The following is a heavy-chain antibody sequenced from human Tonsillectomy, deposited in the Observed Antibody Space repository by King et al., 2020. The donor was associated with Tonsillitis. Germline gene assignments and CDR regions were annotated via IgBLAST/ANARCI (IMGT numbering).Heavy chain of an antibody. Sequence: VQLVESGGGVVQPGGSLRLSCAASGFTFSKNGMHWVRQAPGKGLEWVAFLRFDGSNKYYADSVKGRFTISRDNSKNTLCLQMNSLRTEDTAVYYCAKDREYCSGGSCSYYYYYGMDVWGQGTTVTVSS. V-gene: IGHV3-30*02. CDR2: LRFDGSNK. CDR1: GFTFSKNG. D-gene: IGHD2-15*01. CDR3: AKDREYCSGGSCSYYYYYGMDV. J-gene: IGHJ6*02.